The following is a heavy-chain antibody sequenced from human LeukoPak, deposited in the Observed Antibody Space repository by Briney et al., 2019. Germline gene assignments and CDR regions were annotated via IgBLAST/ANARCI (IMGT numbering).Heavy chain of an antibody. CDR2: IWYDGSNK. V-gene: IGHV3-33*06. D-gene: IGHD2-2*01. CDR3: AKSIAAMNFFDC. CDR1: GFTFSNYG. Sequence: PGGSLRLSXAASGFTFSNYGMHWVRQAPGKGLEWVAVIWYDGSNKFYADSVKGRFTISRDNSRNTLYLQMNSLRAEDTAIYYCAKSIAAMNFFDCRGQGTLVTVSS. J-gene: IGHJ4*02.